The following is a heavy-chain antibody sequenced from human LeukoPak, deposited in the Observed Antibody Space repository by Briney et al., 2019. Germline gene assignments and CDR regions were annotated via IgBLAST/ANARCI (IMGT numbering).Heavy chain of an antibody. Sequence: SQTLSLTCALSGDSVSSNSAAWNWIRQSPSRGLEWLGRTYYRSKWYNDYAVSVKSRITINPDTSKNQFSLQLNSVTPEDTAVYYCAREGYSSGWYAYYYYYYYMDVWGKGTTVTISS. CDR1: GDSVSSNSAA. D-gene: IGHD6-19*01. V-gene: IGHV6-1*01. J-gene: IGHJ6*03. CDR3: AREGYSSGWYAYYYYYYYMDV. CDR2: TYYRSKWYN.